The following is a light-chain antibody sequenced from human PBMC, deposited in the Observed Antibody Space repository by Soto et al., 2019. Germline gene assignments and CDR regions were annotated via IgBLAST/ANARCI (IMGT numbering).Light chain of an antibody. J-gene: IGKJ4*01. CDR1: QSVSSSY. CDR2: GAS. Sequence: EIVLTQSPGTLSLSPGERATLSCRASQSVSSSYLAWYQQKPGQAPRLLIYGASSRAPGIPDRFSGSGSGTDFTLTISRLEPEDFAVYYCHQYHSSPLTFGGGTKVEIK. V-gene: IGKV3-20*01. CDR3: HQYHSSPLT.